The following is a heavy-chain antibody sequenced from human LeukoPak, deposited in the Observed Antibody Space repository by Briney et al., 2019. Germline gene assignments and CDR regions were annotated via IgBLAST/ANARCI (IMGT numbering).Heavy chain of an antibody. CDR3: ASRGSYSDY. CDR1: GFTFSSYE. Sequence: GGSLRLSCAASGFTFSSYEMNWVRQAPGKGLEWVSYISSSGSTIYYADSVKGRFTISRDNAKNSLYLQMNSLRAEETAVYYCASRGSYSDYWGQGTLVTVSS. CDR2: ISSSGSTI. J-gene: IGHJ4*02. D-gene: IGHD1-26*01. V-gene: IGHV3-48*03.